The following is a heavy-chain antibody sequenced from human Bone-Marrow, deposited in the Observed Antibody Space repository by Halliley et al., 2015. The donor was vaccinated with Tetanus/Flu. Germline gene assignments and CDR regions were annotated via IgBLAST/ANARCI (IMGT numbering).Heavy chain of an antibody. V-gene: IGHV1-46*01. Sequence: GVINPSGGTTSYAQNFQGRVTMTRDTSTSTVYMELSSLRSKDTAVYYCARAYGYGDYQTTFDYWGQGTLVTVSS. J-gene: IGHJ4*02. CDR2: INPSGGTT. CDR3: ARAYGYGDYQTTFDY. D-gene: IGHD4-17*01.